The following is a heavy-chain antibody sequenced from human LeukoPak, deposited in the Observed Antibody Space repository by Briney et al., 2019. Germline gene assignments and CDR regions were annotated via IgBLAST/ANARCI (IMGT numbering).Heavy chain of an antibody. Sequence: GESLKISCKGSGYSFTSYWIGWVRQMPGKGLEWMGIIYPGDSDTRYSPSFQGQVTISADKSTSTAYLQWSSLKASDTAMYYCARRSDDYGGNSGVNWYFDLWGRGTLVTVSS. CDR3: ARRSDDYGGNSGVNWYFDL. J-gene: IGHJ2*01. CDR1: GYSFTSYW. CDR2: IYPGDSDT. V-gene: IGHV5-51*01. D-gene: IGHD4-23*01.